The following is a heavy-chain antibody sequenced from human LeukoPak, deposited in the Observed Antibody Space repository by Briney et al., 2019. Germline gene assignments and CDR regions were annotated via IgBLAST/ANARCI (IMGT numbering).Heavy chain of an antibody. V-gene: IGHV3-23*01. D-gene: IGHD4-17*01. J-gene: IGHJ6*02. CDR2: ISGSGGST. Sequence: GGSLRLSCAVSGFTFSSYAMNWVRQAPGQGLERVSAISGSGGSTYYADSVKGRFTISRDNSKNTLYPQMNSLRAEDTAVYCCAKTLGDYLYYYYGMDVWGQGTTVTVSS. CDR3: AKTLGDYLYYYYGMDV. CDR1: GFTFSSYA.